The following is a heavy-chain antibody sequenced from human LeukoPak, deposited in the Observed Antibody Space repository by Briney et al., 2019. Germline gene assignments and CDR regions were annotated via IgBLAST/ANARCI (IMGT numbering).Heavy chain of an antibody. D-gene: IGHD6-6*01. CDR3: ARDLRSSSPRNWFDP. CDR2: IYYSGST. V-gene: IGHV4-39*07. Sequence: PSETLSLTCTVSGGSISSSSYYWGWIRQPPGKGLEWIGSIYYSGSTYYNPSLKSRVTISVDTSKNQFSLKLSSVTAADTAVYYCARDLRSSSPRNWFDPWGQGTLVAVSS. J-gene: IGHJ5*02. CDR1: GGSISSSSYY.